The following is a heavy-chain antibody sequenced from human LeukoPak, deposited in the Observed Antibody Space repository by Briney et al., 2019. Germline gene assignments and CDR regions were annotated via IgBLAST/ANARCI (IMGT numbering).Heavy chain of an antibody. Sequence: GGSLRLSCAASGFTFSNYAMNWVRQAPGKGLEWVSGIYVGGGTKYADSVKGRFTISTDTSKNTLSLQMNILGAEDTAVYYCARGNPAAAGEHLDHWGQGTLVTVSS. CDR3: ARGNPAAAGEHLDH. CDR2: IYVGGGT. J-gene: IGHJ4*02. D-gene: IGHD6-13*01. V-gene: IGHV3-66*01. CDR1: GFTFSNYA.